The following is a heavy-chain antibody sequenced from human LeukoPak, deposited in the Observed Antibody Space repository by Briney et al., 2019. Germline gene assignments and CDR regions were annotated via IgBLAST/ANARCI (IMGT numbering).Heavy chain of an antibody. V-gene: IGHV1-69*05. CDR2: IIPIFGTA. Sequence: SVKVSCKASGGTFSSYAISWVRQAPGQGLEWMGGIIPIFGTANYAQKFQGRVTITTDESTSTAYMELSNLRSEDTAVYYCARDDCSGGSCFGYWGQGTLVTVSS. D-gene: IGHD2-15*01. J-gene: IGHJ4*02. CDR3: ARDDCSGGSCFGY. CDR1: GGTFSSYA.